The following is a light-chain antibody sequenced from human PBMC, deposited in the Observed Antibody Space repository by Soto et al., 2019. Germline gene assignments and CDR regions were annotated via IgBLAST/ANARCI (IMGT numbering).Light chain of an antibody. J-gene: IGKJ1*01. CDR3: QQYTNTNNPWM. CDR1: QTISTW. Sequence: DIQVTQSPPTLSASVGDRVTITCRASQTISTWMARYQQKPGKAPKLLVYDASTLQSGVASRFSGSGSGTEFTLIISGLQPDDSATYYCQQYTNTNNPWMFGQGTKVEI. CDR2: DAS. V-gene: IGKV1-5*01.